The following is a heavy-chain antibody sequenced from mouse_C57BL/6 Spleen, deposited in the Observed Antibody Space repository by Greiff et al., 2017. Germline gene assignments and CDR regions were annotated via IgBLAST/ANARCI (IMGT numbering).Heavy chain of an antibody. Sequence: QVQLQQSDAELVKPGASVKISCKVSGYTFTDHTIHWMKQRPEQGLEWIGYIYPRDGSTKYNEKFKGKATLTADKSASTAYMQLNSLTSADSAVYFCARDDGYSYWYFDVWGTGTTVTVSS. CDR3: ARDDGYSYWYFDV. V-gene: IGHV1-78*01. CDR2: IYPRDGST. D-gene: IGHD2-3*01. J-gene: IGHJ1*03. CDR1: GYTFTDHT.